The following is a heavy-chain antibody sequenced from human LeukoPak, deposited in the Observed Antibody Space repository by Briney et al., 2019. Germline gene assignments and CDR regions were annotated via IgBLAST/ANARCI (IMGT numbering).Heavy chain of an antibody. J-gene: IGHJ6*02. Sequence: GGSLRLSCVASGFTFRTYEMNWVRQAPGQGLEWVSYIGTIISTTYYADSVKGRFTISRDNSKNTLYLQMNSLRAEDTAVYYCAREHGSGSYYLFYYYYYGMDVWGQGTTVTVSS. CDR3: AREHGSGSYYLFYYYYYGMDV. CDR1: GFTFRTYE. D-gene: IGHD3-10*01. V-gene: IGHV3-48*01. CDR2: IGTIISTT.